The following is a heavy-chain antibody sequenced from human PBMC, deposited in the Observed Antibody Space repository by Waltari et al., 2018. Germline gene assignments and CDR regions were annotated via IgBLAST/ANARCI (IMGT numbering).Heavy chain of an antibody. CDR2: MNPSNGKI. Sequence: QVQLVQSGPEVKKPGASVKVSCKTSGYTFTSHDINWVRQAAGQGLEWMGWMNPSNGKIGYAQRFKGRLTVTRNTSISTVFMELSSLRSEDTAVYYCARDRWSSSGWAYYYYGMDVWGQGTTVTVSS. D-gene: IGHD6-19*01. J-gene: IGHJ6*02. V-gene: IGHV1-8*01. CDR1: GYTFTSHD. CDR3: ARDRWSSSGWAYYYYGMDV.